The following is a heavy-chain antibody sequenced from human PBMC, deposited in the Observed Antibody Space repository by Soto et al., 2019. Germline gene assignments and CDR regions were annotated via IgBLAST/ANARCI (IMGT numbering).Heavy chain of an antibody. CDR2: INHSGST. Sequence: VTCNVYDGYFSNYYWNWIRQPPGKGLEWLGEINHSGSTNYNPSLESRVTISLDTSKTQFSLKLTSVTAADTAVYYCARGEGRLVGTWFDPWGQGTLVNVS. CDR1: DGYFSNYY. J-gene: IGHJ5*02. CDR3: ARGEGRLVGTWFDP. V-gene: IGHV4-34*01. D-gene: IGHD5-12*01.